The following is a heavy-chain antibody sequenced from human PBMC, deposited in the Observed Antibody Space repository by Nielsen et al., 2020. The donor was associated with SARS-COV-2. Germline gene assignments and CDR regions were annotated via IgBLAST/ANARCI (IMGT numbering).Heavy chain of an antibody. CDR1: GYSFTSYW. J-gene: IGHJ4*02. Sequence: GGSPRLSCKGSGYSFTSYWISWVRQMPGKGLEWMGRIDPSDSYTNYSPSFQGHVTISADKSISTAYLQWSSLKASDTAMYYCARHPGRWAAAGNFDYWGQGTLVTVSS. CDR3: ARHPGRWAAAGNFDY. V-gene: IGHV5-10-1*01. D-gene: IGHD6-13*01. CDR2: IDPSDSYT.